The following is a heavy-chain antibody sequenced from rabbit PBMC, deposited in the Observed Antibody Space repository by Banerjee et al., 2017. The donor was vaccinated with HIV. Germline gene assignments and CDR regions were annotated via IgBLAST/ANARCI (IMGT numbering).Heavy chain of an antibody. CDR2: VDGSSGST. J-gene: IGHJ4*01. V-gene: IGHV1S40*01. Sequence: SLEESGGDLVKSGASLTLTCTASGFSFSNKYVMCWVSQAPGKGLDWIACVDGSSGSTWYASWEKGRFTISKTSSTTVTLQMTSLTTADTATYFCARRGSDWGDDLWDPGTLGTVS. D-gene: IGHD4-1*01. CDR3: ARRGSDWGDDL. CDR1: GFSFSNKYV.